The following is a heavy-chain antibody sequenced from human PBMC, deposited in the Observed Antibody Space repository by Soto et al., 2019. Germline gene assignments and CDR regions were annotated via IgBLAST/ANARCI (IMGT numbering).Heavy chain of an antibody. V-gene: IGHV3-30-3*01. D-gene: IGHD6-13*01. CDR1: GFTFSSYA. CDR2: ISYDGSNK. CDR3: ARRVSSSWYDYYYYGMDV. J-gene: IGHJ6*02. Sequence: PGGSLRLSCAASGFTFSSYAMHWVRQAPGKGLEWVAVISYDGSNKYYADSVKGRFTISRDNSKNTLYLQMNSLRAEDTAVYYCARRVSSSWYDYYYYGMDVWGQGTTVTVSS.